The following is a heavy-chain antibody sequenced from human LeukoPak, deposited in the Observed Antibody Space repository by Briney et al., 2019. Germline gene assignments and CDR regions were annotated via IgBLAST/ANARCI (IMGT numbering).Heavy chain of an antibody. CDR3: ARDRRGVIAVAGTWGYFDY. J-gene: IGHJ4*02. D-gene: IGHD6-19*01. Sequence: ASVKVSCKASGYTFTSYYMHWVRQAPGQGLEWMGIINPSGGSTSYAQKLQGRVTMARDTSTSTVYMELSSLRSEDTAVYYCARDRRGVIAVAGTWGYFDYWGQGTLVTVSS. V-gene: IGHV1-46*01. CDR1: GYTFTSYY. CDR2: INPSGGST.